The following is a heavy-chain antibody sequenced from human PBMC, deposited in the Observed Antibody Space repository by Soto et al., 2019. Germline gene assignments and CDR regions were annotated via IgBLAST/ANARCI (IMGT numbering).Heavy chain of an antibody. CDR2: IYTSGTT. J-gene: IGHJ6*02. CDR3: AGDEGYYYSGKDV. D-gene: IGHD3-10*01. Sequence: SETLSLTCTVSGDSISNYYWNWIRQSAGKGLEWIGRIYTSGTTYYNPSLKSRVTVSADTSNNQLSLKLTSVTAADTAVYFCAGDEGYYYSGKDVWGQGTTVTVSS. CDR1: GDSISNYY. V-gene: IGHV4-4*07.